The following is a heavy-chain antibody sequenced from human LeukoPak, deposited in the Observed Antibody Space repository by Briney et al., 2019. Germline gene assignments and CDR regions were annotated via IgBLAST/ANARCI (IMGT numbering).Heavy chain of an antibody. J-gene: IGHJ5*02. CDR3: ARETTVTTFWFDP. V-gene: IGHV3-20*04. CDR2: INWNGGRT. Sequence: GGSLRLSCAASGFTFDDFGMSWVRQAPGKELEWVSGINWNGGRTGYADSVKGRFIISRDNAKNSLYLQMNSLRAEDTALYYCARETTVTTFWFDPWGQGTLVTVSS. D-gene: IGHD4-17*01. CDR1: GFTFDDFG.